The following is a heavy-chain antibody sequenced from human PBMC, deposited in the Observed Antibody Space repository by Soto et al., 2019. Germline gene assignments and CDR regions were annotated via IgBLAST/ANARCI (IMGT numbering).Heavy chain of an antibody. Sequence: SETLSLTCAVSGGSISSGAYSWSWIRQPPGKGLEWVGYIYHSGSTYYNPSLKSRVTISVDRSKNRFSLNLNSVTAADTAVYYCARANRSITMTYLKWFYPWGQGTLVTVSS. V-gene: IGHV4-30-2*01. J-gene: IGHJ5*02. CDR3: ARANRSITMTYLKWFYP. D-gene: IGHD3-22*01. CDR2: IYHSGST. CDR1: GGSISSGAYS.